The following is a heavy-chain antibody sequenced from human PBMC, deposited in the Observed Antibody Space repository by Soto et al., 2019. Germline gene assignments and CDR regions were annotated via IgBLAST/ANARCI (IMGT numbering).Heavy chain of an antibody. V-gene: IGHV4-30-4*01. CDR3: ARESGGSSAVGYYYGMDV. Sequence: PSETLSLTCTVSGGSISSGDYYGSWIPQPPGKGLEWIGYIYYSGSTYYNPSLKSLVTISVDTSKNQFSLKLSSVTAADTAVYYCARESGGSSAVGYYYGMDVWGQGTTVTVSS. D-gene: IGHD6-6*01. J-gene: IGHJ6*02. CDR1: GGSISSGDYY. CDR2: IYYSGST.